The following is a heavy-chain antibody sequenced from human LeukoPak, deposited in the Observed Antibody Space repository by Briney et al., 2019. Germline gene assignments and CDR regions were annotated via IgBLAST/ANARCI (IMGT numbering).Heavy chain of an antibody. D-gene: IGHD4-23*01. Sequence: GASVKVSCKASGYTFTGYYMHWVRQATGQGLEWMGWMNPNSGRTGYAEKFQGRITMTRNTSISTAYMELSSLSSEDTAVYYCARETPSRYFDYWGQGALVTVSS. CDR2: MNPNSGRT. V-gene: IGHV1-8*02. CDR1: GYTFTGYY. CDR3: ARETPSRYFDY. J-gene: IGHJ4*02.